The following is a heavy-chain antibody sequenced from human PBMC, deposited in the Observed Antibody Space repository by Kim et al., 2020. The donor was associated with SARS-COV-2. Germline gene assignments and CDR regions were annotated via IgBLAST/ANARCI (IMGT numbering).Heavy chain of an antibody. J-gene: IGHJ5*02. Sequence: GGSLRLSCAASGFTFSSYAMSWVRQAPGKGLEWVSAISGSGGSTYYADSVKGRFTISRDNSKNTLYLQMNSLRAEDTAVYYCAAYCSGGSCYGGPFDPWGQGTLVTVSS. CDR3: AAYCSGGSCYGGPFDP. CDR1: GFTFSSYA. V-gene: IGHV3-23*01. D-gene: IGHD2-15*01. CDR2: ISGSGGST.